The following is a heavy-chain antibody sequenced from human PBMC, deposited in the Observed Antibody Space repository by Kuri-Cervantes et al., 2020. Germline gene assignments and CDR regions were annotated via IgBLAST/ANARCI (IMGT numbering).Heavy chain of an antibody. Sequence: GESLKISCAASGFTFNNNAMSWVRQAPGKGLEWVSAISGSDGTTYYADSVKGRFTISRDNSKNTLYLQMDSLRAEDTAVYYCARGSLSSWNDGLYDSWGQGTLVTVSS. CDR3: ARGSLSSWNDGLYDS. V-gene: IGHV3-23*01. D-gene: IGHD1-1*01. CDR1: GFTFNNNA. CDR2: ISGSDGTT. J-gene: IGHJ4*02.